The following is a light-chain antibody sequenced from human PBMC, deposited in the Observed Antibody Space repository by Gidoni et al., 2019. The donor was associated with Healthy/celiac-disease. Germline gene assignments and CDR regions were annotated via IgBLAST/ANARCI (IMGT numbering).Light chain of an antibody. J-gene: IGKJ5*01. CDR3: QQYGSSPX. CDR1: QRVSSSY. V-gene: IGKV3-20*01. Sequence: EIVLTQSPGTLSLSPGESATLSCRASQRVSSSYLAWYQQKPGQAPRLLIYGASSRATGIPDRFSGSGSGTDFTLTISRLEPEDFAVYYCQQYGSSPXXXQGTRLEIK. CDR2: GAS.